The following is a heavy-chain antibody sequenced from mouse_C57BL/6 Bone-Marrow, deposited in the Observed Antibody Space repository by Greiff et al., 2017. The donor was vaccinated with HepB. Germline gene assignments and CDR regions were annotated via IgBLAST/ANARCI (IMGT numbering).Heavy chain of an antibody. CDR2: IYPRSGNI. CDR1: GYTFTSYG. CDR3: ARGTTVVAPFAY. J-gene: IGHJ3*01. V-gene: IGHV1-81*01. Sequence: VQLQQSGAELARPGASVKLSCKASGYTFTSYGISWVKQRTGQGLEWIGEIYPRSGNIYYNEKLKGQATLTADKSSSTAYMELRSLTSEDSAVYFCARGTTVVAPFAYWGQGTLVTVSA. D-gene: IGHD1-1*01.